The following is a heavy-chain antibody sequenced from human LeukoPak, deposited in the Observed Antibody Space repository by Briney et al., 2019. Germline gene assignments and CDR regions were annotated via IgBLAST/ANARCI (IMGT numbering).Heavy chain of an antibody. CDR2: INWNGGST. CDR1: GFTFGDYG. J-gene: IGHJ3*02. Sequence: GGSLRLSCAASGFTFGDYGMNWVRQAPGKGLEWVSGINWNGGSTGYGDSVKGRFTISRDNAKKSLYLQMNSLRAEDTALYYCARAAVTRIWAFDIWGQGTMVTVSS. D-gene: IGHD4-17*01. V-gene: IGHV3-20*04. CDR3: ARAAVTRIWAFDI.